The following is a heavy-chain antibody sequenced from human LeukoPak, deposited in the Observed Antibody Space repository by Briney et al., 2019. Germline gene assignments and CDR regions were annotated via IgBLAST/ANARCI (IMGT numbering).Heavy chain of an antibody. V-gene: IGHV3-23*01. CDR3: ATNPYFDY. D-gene: IGHD1-14*01. CDR1: GFTLSSSA. J-gene: IGHJ4*02. Sequence: GGSLRLSCAASGFTLSSSAMSWVRQAPGKGLEWVSSISGSGGSTSYADSVKGRFTISRDNSKNTLYLQMNSLRVEDTAVYYCATNPYFDYWGQGTLVTVSS. CDR2: ISGSGGST.